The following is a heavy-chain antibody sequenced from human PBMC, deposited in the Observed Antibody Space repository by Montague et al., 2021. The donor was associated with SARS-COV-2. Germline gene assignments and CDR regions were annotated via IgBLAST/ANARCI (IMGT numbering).Heavy chain of an antibody. Sequence: SGTLSLTCTVSGGSISPYYWTWIRQPPGKGLEWIGYIYYTGNTKYKPSLKSRVTISVDTSKNQFSLNLKSVTAADTAVYYCARDRGRYFDSGSYNWLDSWGQGTLVTVSS. CDR2: IYYTGNT. D-gene: IGHD3-10*01. CDR3: ARDRGRYFDSGSYNWLDS. J-gene: IGHJ5*01. CDR1: GGSISPYY. V-gene: IGHV4-59*01.